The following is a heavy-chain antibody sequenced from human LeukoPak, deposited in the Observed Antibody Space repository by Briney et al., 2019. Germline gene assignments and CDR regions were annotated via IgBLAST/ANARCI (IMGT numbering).Heavy chain of an antibody. D-gene: IGHD3-10*01. Sequence: PGGSLRLSCVASGISFSNYWMTWVRQAPGKGLEWVGRIKRKTEGGATDYAGPVKGRFTISRDDSKNTLFLHVNSLKTEDTAVYYCTTGNFGPYWGQGTLVTVSS. CDR1: GISFSNYW. CDR2: IKRKTEGGAT. V-gene: IGHV3-15*01. CDR3: TTGNFGPY. J-gene: IGHJ4*02.